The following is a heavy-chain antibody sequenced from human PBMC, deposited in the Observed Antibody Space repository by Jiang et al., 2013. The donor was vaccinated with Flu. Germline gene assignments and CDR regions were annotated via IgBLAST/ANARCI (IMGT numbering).Heavy chain of an antibody. J-gene: IGHJ5*02. CDR2: IYSGGST. CDR1: GFTVSSNY. CDR3: ARGPGYYYDSSGYHNWFDP. V-gene: IGHV3-66*02. D-gene: IGHD3-22*01. Sequence: QLLESGGGLVQPGGSLRLSCAASGFTVSSNYMSWVRQAPGKGLEWVSVIYSGGSTYYADSVKGRFTISRDNSKNTLYLQMNSLRAEDTAVYYCARGPGYYYDSSGYHNWFDPWGQGTLVTVSS.